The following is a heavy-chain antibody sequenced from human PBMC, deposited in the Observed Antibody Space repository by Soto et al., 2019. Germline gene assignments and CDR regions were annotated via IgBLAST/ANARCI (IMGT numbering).Heavy chain of an antibody. CDR1: GFTFSSCA. CDR3: ARDSPTYSYGYYSPSYDI. Sequence: PGGSLRLSCAASGFTFSSCAMGWVRQAPGKGLEWVSVIYSGGSTYYADSVKGRFTISRDNSKNTLYLQMNSLRAEDTAVYYCARDSPTYSYGYYSPSYDIWGQGTMVTVSS. D-gene: IGHD5-18*01. CDR2: IYSGGST. J-gene: IGHJ3*02. V-gene: IGHV3-53*01.